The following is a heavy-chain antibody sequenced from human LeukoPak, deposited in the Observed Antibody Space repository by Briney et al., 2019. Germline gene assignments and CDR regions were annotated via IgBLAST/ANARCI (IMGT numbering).Heavy chain of an antibody. Sequence: PGGSLRLSCSASGFTLTDYVMGWVRQAPGKGLEWVSYISSSGSTIYYADSVKGRFTISRDNAKNSLYLQMNSLRAEDTAVYYCAREFRSGSYFDYWGQGTLVTVSS. CDR1: GFTLTDYV. J-gene: IGHJ4*02. CDR3: AREFRSGSYFDY. D-gene: IGHD3-3*01. V-gene: IGHV3-11*01. CDR2: ISSSGSTI.